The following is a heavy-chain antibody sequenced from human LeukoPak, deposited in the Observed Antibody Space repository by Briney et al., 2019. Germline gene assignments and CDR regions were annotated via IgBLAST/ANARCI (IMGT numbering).Heavy chain of an antibody. V-gene: IGHV3-23*01. CDR3: AKDYSESRVADVFFEY. CDR2: ITSGFTP. Sequence: GGSLRLSCAASGLTFSDYAMSWFRQAPGRGLEWVSGITSGFTPHYADSVKGRFTISRDNSKNTFHLQLNSLRAEDTAVYYCAKDYSESRVADVFFEYWGQGTLVTVSS. J-gene: IGHJ4*02. CDR1: GLTFSDYA. D-gene: IGHD2-15*01.